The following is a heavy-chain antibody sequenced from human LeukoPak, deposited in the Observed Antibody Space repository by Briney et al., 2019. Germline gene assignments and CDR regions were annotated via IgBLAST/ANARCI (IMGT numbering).Heavy chain of an antibody. V-gene: IGHV1-69*13. J-gene: IGHJ3*02. CDR2: IIPIFGTA. CDR3: ATAAFGFGDAFDI. Sequence: SVKVSCKASGYTFTSYYMHWVRQAPGQGLEWMGGIIPIFGTANYAQKFQGRVAITADESTSTAYMELSSLRSEDTAVYYCATAAFGFGDAFDIWGQGTMVTVSS. CDR1: GYTFTSYY. D-gene: IGHD3-16*01.